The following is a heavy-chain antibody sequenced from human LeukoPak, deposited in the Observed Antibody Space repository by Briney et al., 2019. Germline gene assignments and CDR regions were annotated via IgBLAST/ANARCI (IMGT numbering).Heavy chain of an antibody. D-gene: IGHD6-13*01. V-gene: IGHV1-18*01. Sequence: AAVKVSCKTSGYTFTNYGISWVRQAPGLGLEWMGWISYYNDNANYAQKVQGRVTMTTDTSTSTAYMELRSLRFEDTAVYYCARDQSVRLLQTSSTYFKHVFAIWGQGSMVTVSS. CDR1: GYTFTNYG. J-gene: IGHJ3*02. CDR3: ARDQSVRLLQTSSTYFKHVFAI. CDR2: ISYYNDNA.